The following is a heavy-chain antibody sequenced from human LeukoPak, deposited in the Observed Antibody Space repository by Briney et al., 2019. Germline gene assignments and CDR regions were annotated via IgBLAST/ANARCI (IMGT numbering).Heavy chain of an antibody. J-gene: IGHJ6*02. CDR3: ARLYGYYSSSHLYYYYYGMDV. V-gene: IGHV4-59*08. Sequence: SETLSLTCTVSGGSISSYYWSWIRQPPGKGLEWIGYIYYSGSTNYNPSLMSRVTISVDTSKNQFSLKLSSVTAADTAVYYCARLYGYYSSSHLYYYYYGMDVWGQGTTVTVSS. CDR2: IYYSGST. D-gene: IGHD6-6*01. CDR1: GGSISSYY.